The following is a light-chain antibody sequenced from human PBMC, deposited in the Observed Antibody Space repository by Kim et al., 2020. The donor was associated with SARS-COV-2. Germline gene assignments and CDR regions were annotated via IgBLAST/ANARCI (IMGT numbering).Light chain of an antibody. CDR1: QGISNY. CDR3: QKCNGAPWT. Sequence: APVGDRAPTTCRASQGISNYFASYQQKPRELPQLLFYAASALQSVVPPRCSGSVSGADFTLTISTVRPEDVVNYYCQKCNGAPWTFGHGTKVDIK. J-gene: IGKJ1*01. V-gene: IGKV1-27*01. CDR2: AAS.